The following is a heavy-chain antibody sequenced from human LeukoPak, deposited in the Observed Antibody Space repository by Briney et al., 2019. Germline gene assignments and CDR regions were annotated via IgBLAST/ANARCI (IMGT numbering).Heavy chain of an antibody. V-gene: IGHV4-39*07. CDR2: IYYSGST. CDR3: ARGANNWFDP. Sequence: SETLSLTCTVSGGSISSNTYYWGWIRQPPGKGLEWIGSIYYSGSTYYNPSLKSRVTISVDTSKNQFSLRLNSVTAADTAVYYCARGANNWFDPWGQGTLVTVSS. CDR1: GGSISSNTYY. J-gene: IGHJ5*02.